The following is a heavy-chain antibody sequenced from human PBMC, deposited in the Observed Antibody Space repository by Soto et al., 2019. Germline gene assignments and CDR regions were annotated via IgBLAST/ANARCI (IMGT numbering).Heavy chain of an antibody. CDR1: GFTFDDYG. J-gene: IGHJ4*02. CDR3: ARHRARSMIVVVITFDY. D-gene: IGHD3-22*01. Sequence: EVQLVESGGGVVRPGGSLRLSCEVSGFTFDDYGMSWVRQAPGKGLQWVSGINWNDGSTGYADSVKGRFTISRDNAKNSLYLQMNSLRAEDTALYYCARHRARSMIVVVITFDYWGQGTLVTVSS. V-gene: IGHV3-20*04. CDR2: INWNDGST.